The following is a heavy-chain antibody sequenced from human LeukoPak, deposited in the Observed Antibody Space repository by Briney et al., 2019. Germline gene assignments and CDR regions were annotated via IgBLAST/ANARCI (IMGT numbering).Heavy chain of an antibody. D-gene: IGHD6-13*01. V-gene: IGHV4-34*01. Sequence: SETLSLTCAVYGGSFSGYYWSWIRQPPGKGLEWIGEINHSGSTNYNPSLKSRVTISVDTPKNQFSLKLSSVTAADTAVYYCARGPSSSSWYKVFDYWGQGTLVTVSS. CDR2: INHSGST. J-gene: IGHJ4*02. CDR1: GGSFSGYY. CDR3: ARGPSSSSWYKVFDY.